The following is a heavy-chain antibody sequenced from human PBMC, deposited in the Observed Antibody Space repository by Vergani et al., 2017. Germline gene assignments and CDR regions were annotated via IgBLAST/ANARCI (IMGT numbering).Heavy chain of an antibody. D-gene: IGHD3-22*01. CDR2: INWNGGST. J-gene: IGHJ4*02. V-gene: IGHV3-20*04. CDR1: GFTFDDYG. Sequence: EVQLVESGGGVVRPGGSLRLSCAASGFTFDDYGMSWVRQAPGKGLEWVSGINWNGGSTGYAESVKGRFTISRDKAKNPLYLQMNRLRAEDTALYYCARDGANYDDSSGYPHYFDYWGQGTLVTVSS. CDR3: ARDGANYDDSSGYPHYFDY.